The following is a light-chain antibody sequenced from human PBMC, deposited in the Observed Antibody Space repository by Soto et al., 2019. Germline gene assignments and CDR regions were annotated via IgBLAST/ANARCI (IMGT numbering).Light chain of an antibody. CDR3: GAWDSSLSAGV. CDR2: DNH. Sequence: QSVLTQPPSVSAAPGQKVTISCFGSSSNIENNYVSWYQLIPGTAPKLLIYDNHKRPSGIPDRFSGSKSGTSATLGITGLQTGDEADYYCGAWDSSLSAGVFGGGTKLTVL. CDR1: SSNIENNY. J-gene: IGLJ2*01. V-gene: IGLV1-51*01.